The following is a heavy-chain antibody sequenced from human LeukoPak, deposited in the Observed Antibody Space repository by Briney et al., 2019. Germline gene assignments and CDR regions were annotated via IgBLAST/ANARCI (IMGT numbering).Heavy chain of an antibody. V-gene: IGHV4-34*01. CDR3: ARGKEVITMLRGLKPGYYFDY. CDR2: INHTGTT. Sequence: SETLSLTCAVYGGSFNTYYWNWIRQSPGKGLEWIGEINHTGTTNYNPSLKSRFTISVDTSKNQISLKLNSVTAADTAVYYCARGKEVITMLRGLKPGYYFDYWGQGTLVTVSS. J-gene: IGHJ4*02. CDR1: GGSFNTYY. D-gene: IGHD3-10*01.